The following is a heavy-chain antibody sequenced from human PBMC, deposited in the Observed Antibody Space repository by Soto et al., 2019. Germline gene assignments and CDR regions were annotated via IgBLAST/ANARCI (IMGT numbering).Heavy chain of an antibody. CDR1: GGTFRNHV. V-gene: IGHV1-69*13. CDR3: ARDLEFRDGNISHLDY. Sequence: SVKVSCKASGGTFRNHVFNWVRQAPGSGLEWMGGIIPIIGTPNYAQKFQGRVTITADASTNTVYLDVSSLRSQDTAVYYCARDLEFRDGNISHLDYWGQGTLVTVSS. J-gene: IGHJ4*02. CDR2: IIPIIGTP. D-gene: IGHD3-10*01.